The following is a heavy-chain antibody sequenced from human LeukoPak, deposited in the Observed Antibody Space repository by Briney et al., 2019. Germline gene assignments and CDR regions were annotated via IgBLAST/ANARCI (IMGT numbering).Heavy chain of an antibody. CDR1: GFTFSSYG. CDR3: ARDTGTWGYYYDY. V-gene: IGHV3-33*01. J-gene: IGHJ4*02. Sequence: QPGRSLRLSCAASGFTFSSYGMHWVRQAPGKGLEWVAVIWYDGGNKYYADSVKGRFTISRDNSKNTLYLQMNSLRAEDTAVYYCARDTGTWGYYYDYWGQGTLVTVSS. CDR2: IWYDGGNK. D-gene: IGHD1-1*01.